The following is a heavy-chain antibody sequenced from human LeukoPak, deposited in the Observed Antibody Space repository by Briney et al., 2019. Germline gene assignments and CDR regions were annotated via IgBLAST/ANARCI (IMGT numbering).Heavy chain of an antibody. V-gene: IGHV3-23*01. Sequence: PGGSLRLSCAASGFSFSTDFMGWVRQTPTKGLEWVSLISGSGAGIYYADSVKGRFTISRDMSMSVLYLQMNSLRAEDTAVYFCAKGRGSNWGPGVLVSVSS. CDR2: ISGSGAGI. CDR1: GFSFSTDF. D-gene: IGHD6-13*01. CDR3: AKGRGSN. J-gene: IGHJ4*02.